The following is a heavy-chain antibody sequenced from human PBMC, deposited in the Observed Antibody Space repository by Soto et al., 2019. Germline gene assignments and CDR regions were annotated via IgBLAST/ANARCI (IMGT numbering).Heavy chain of an antibody. CDR2: ISAYNGNT. J-gene: IGHJ5*02. V-gene: IGHV1-18*01. CDR3: ARDQSRRITMIVGGWFDP. CDR1: GYTFTSYG. D-gene: IGHD3-22*01. Sequence: ASVKVFCKASGYTFTSYGISWVRQAPGQGLEWMGWISAYNGNTNYAQKLQGRVTMTTDTSTSTAYMELRSLRSDDTAVYYCARDQSRRITMIVGGWFDPWGQGTPVTVSS.